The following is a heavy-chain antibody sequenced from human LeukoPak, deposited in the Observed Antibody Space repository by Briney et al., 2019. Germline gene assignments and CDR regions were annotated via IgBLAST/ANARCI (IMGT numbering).Heavy chain of an antibody. V-gene: IGHV1-2*02. CDR1: GYTFTGYY. Sequence: ASVKVSCKASGYTFTGYYMYWVRQAPGQGLEWMGWINPNSGGTNYAQKFQGRATMTRDTSISTAYMELSRLRSDDTAVYYCARTSSSWYARGLDYWGQGTLVTVSS. J-gene: IGHJ4*02. CDR2: INPNSGGT. CDR3: ARTSSSWYARGLDY. D-gene: IGHD6-13*01.